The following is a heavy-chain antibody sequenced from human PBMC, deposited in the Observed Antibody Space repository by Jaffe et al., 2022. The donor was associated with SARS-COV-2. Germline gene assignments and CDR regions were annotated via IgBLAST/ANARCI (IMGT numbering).Heavy chain of an antibody. Sequence: QVQLVQSGSELKKPGASVKISCKASGYSFTTYPMNWVRQAPGQGLEWMGWINTNTGNPTYAQAFTGRFVFSSDTSVSTTYLQISSLEAEDTAVYYCARALPQETGDKRGFDYWGQGTLVTVSS. V-gene: IGHV7-4-1*02. CDR3: ARALPQETGDKRGFDY. CDR1: GYSFTTYP. D-gene: IGHD2-21*02. J-gene: IGHJ4*02. CDR2: INTNTGNP.